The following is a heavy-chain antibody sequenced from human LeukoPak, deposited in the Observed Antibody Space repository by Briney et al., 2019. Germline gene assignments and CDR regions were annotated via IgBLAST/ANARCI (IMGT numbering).Heavy chain of an antibody. V-gene: IGHV3-9*01. CDR2: ITWNSGSI. D-gene: IGHD5-18*01. Sequence: GGSLRLSCAASGFTFSSHGMNWVRQAPGKGLEWVSGITWNSGSIGYTDSVKGRFTISRDNAKNSLYLQMNSLRPEDTALYYCAKDASSGYSYGPQFDYWGQGTLATVSS. CDR1: GFTFSSHG. J-gene: IGHJ4*02. CDR3: AKDASSGYSYGPQFDY.